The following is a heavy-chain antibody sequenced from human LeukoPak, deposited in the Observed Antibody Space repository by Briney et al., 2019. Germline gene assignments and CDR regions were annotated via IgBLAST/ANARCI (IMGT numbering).Heavy chain of an antibody. CDR2: ISGSGGST. CDR3: AKDKWDPYCSSTSCYGNWFDP. D-gene: IGHD2-2*01. CDR1: GFTFSSYA. Sequence: GGSLRLSCAASGFTFSSYAMSWVRQAPWKGLEWVSAISGSGGSTYYADSVKGRFTISRDNSKNTLYLQMNSLRAEDTAVYYCAKDKWDPYCSSTSCYGNWFDPWGQGTLVTVSS. J-gene: IGHJ5*02. V-gene: IGHV3-23*01.